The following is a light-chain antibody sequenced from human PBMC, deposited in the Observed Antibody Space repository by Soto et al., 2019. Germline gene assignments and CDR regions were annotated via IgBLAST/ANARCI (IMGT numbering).Light chain of an antibody. J-gene: IGKJ4*01. CDR3: QQRSIWPLT. V-gene: IGKV3-11*01. CDR1: ENLRTF. Sequence: EIVLTQSPSTLSLSPGERATLSCRATENLRTFLAWYQQKAGQAPRILIYDASNRATGIPERFSGSGSGTDCTLTISNLEPEDSEVYYCQQRSIWPLTFGGGTKVDNK. CDR2: DAS.